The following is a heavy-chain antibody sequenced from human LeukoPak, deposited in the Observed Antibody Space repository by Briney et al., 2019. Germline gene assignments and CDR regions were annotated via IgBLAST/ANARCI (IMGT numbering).Heavy chain of an antibody. CDR1: GVSISSYY. Sequence: PSETLSLTCTVSGVSISSYYWSWIRQPPGKGLEWIGRIYTSGGTNYNPSLKSRVTLSLDTYKSQFSMKQSSVTAADTAVYYCARGGVDIVVTITGPNVYFDYWGQGTLVTVSS. V-gene: IGHV4-4*07. CDR2: IYTSGGT. J-gene: IGHJ4*02. D-gene: IGHD5-12*01. CDR3: ARGGVDIVVTITGPNVYFDY.